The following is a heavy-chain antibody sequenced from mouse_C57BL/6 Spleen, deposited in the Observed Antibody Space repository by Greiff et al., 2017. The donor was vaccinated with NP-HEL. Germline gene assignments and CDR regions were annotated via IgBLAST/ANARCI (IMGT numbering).Heavy chain of an antibody. CDR1: GYAFSSSW. J-gene: IGHJ3*01. D-gene: IGHD2-3*01. CDR3: ARGDDGYCFAY. Sequence: QVQLQQSGPELVKPGASVKISCKASGYAFSSSWMNWVKQRPGKGLEWIGRIYPGDGDTNYNGKFKGKATLTADKSSSTAYMQRSSLTSEDSAVYFCARGDDGYCFAYWGQGTLVTVSA. CDR2: IYPGDGDT. V-gene: IGHV1-82*01.